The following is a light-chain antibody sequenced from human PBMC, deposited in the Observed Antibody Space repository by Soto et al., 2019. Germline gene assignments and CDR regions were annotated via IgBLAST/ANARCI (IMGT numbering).Light chain of an antibody. CDR1: QSVRSSY. Sequence: EIVLTQSPGTLSLSPGERATLSCRASQSVRSSYLAWFQQKPGQAPRLVFYGASTRATGIPDRFSGSASETDFTLTISGLEPEDFAVYFCQQYGDSPDTDRWTFGPGTKVEIK. J-gene: IGKJ1*01. CDR2: GAS. CDR3: QQYGDSPDTDRWT. V-gene: IGKV3-20*01.